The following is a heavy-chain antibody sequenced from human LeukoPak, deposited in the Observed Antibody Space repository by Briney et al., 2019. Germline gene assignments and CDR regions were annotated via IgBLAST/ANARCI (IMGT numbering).Heavy chain of an antibody. D-gene: IGHD3-22*01. V-gene: IGHV4-39*01. J-gene: IGHJ4*02. CDR2: IYSSGST. Sequence: PSETLSLTCTVSGGSISSSSYYWGWIRQPPGKGLEWIGGIYSSGSTYYNPSLKSRVTISVDTSKNQFSLKLSSATAADTAVYYCARIVVADFDYWGQGTLVTVSS. CDR3: ARIVVADFDY. CDR1: GGSISSSSYY.